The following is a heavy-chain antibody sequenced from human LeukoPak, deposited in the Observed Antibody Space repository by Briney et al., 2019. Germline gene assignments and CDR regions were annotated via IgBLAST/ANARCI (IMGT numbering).Heavy chain of an antibody. V-gene: IGHV4-38-2*01. CDR3: ARVGWRYFDWIAP. CDR2: INHSGGT. D-gene: IGHD3-9*01. Sequence: SQSLSPTCAVSGHSISRDYSWGWIRQPPGKGREWIGSINHSGGTYYNQSLKSSVTISSDTSKNQFSLNLNDVTDADTAVYYCARVGWRYFDWIAPWGQGTLVTVSS. J-gene: IGHJ5*02. CDR1: GHSISRDYS.